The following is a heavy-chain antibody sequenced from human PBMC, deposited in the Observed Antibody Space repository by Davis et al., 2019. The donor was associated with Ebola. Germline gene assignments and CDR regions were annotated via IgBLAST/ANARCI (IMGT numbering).Heavy chain of an antibody. CDR3: ARAPYYDFWSGYYYFDY. D-gene: IGHD3-3*01. V-gene: IGHV1-18*01. CDR1: GYTFTSYG. CDR2: ISAYNGNT. J-gene: IGHJ4*02. Sequence: ASVKVSCKASGYTFTSYGISWVRQAPGQGLEWMGWISAYNGNTNYAQKLQGRVTMTTDTSTSTAYMELRSLRSDDTAMYYCARAPYYDFWSGYYYFDYWGQGTLVTVSS.